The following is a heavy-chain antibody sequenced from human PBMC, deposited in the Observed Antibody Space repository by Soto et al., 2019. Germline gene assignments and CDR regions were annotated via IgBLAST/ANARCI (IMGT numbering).Heavy chain of an antibody. V-gene: IGHV3-30*14. D-gene: IGHD1-26*01. J-gene: IGHJ6*02. CDR1: GFTLSRFA. CDR2: ISYDGSNQ. Sequence: PGGSPRLSCAASGFTLSRFAMHWVRQAPGKGLEWVAVISYDGSNQYYADSVKGRFTISRDNSKNKLYLQMNSLGAEDTAVYYCARDFVVGGPTINYYYGMDVWGQGTTVTVSS. CDR3: ARDFVVGGPTINYYYGMDV.